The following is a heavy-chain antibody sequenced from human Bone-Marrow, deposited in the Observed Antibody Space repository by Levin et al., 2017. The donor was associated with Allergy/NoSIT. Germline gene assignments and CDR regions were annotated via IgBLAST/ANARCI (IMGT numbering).Heavy chain of an antibody. CDR1: GSSFSGYY. CDR2: INPHSGAT. D-gene: IGHD1-26*01. V-gene: IGHV1-2*02. CDR3: ANLVGPSSGAED. Sequence: GESLKISCQASGSSFSGYYMHWVRQAPGQRLEYMGWINPHSGATNYAQSFQGRITMTRDMSINTVFLDLSGLRSDDTAVYYCANLVGPSSGAEDWGQGTLVTVSS. J-gene: IGHJ4*02.